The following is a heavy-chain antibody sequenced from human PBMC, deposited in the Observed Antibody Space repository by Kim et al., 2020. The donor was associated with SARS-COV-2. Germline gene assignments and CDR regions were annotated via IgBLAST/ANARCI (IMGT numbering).Heavy chain of an antibody. CDR2: INHSGST. V-gene: IGHV4-34*01. J-gene: IGHJ3*02. D-gene: IGHD6-13*01. Sequence: SETLSLTCAAYGGSFSGYYWRWIRQPPGKGLAWIGEINHSGSTNYNPSLKCRVTISVDTSKNQFSLRLSSVTAADTAVYYCARNITLGSSSWLDHDAFDIWGQGTMVTVSS. CDR3: ARNITLGSSSWLDHDAFDI. CDR1: GGSFSGYY.